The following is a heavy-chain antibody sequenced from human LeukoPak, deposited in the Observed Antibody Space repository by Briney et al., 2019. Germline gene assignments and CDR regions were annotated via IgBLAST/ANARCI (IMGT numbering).Heavy chain of an antibody. CDR2: INHSGST. CDR3: ARGLPPHRYYDYYGIDV. J-gene: IGHJ6*02. V-gene: IGHV4-34*01. CDR1: GGSFSDYY. Sequence: SETLSLTCAVYGGSFSDYYWSWIRQSPGEGLEWIGEINHSGSTNYNPSLKSRVTISVDSSKDQFSLKVSSVTAADTAIYYCARGLPPHRYYDYYGIDVWGQGTTVTVSS.